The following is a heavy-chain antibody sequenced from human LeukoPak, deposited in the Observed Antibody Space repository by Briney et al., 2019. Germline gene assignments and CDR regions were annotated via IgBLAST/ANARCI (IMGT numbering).Heavy chain of an antibody. CDR1: GGSISSYY. CDR3: ARGGGSTGYYYDSSRPAFDP. V-gene: IGHV4-4*07. Sequence: SETLSLTCTVSGGSISSYYWSWIRQPAGKGLEWIGRIYTSGSTNYNPSLKSRVTMSVDTSKNQFSLKLSSVTAADTAVYYCARGGGSTGYYYDSSRPAFDPWGQGTLVTVSS. D-gene: IGHD3-22*01. J-gene: IGHJ5*02. CDR2: IYTSGST.